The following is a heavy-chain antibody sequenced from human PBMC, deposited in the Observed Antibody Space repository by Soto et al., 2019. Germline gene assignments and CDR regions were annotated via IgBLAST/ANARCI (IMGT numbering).Heavy chain of an antibody. D-gene: IGHD2-8*01. J-gene: IGHJ5*02. CDR1: GGSISSSSYY. Sequence: SSETLSLTCTVSGGSISSSSYYWGWIRQPPGKGLEWIGSIYYSGSTYYNPSLKSRVTISVDTSKNQFSLKLSSVTAADTAVYYCARPIVRKKENWFDPWGQGTLVTVSS. CDR2: IYYSGST. CDR3: ARPIVRKKENWFDP. V-gene: IGHV4-39*01.